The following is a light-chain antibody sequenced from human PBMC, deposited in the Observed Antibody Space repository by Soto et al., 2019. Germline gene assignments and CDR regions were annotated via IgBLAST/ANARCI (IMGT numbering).Light chain of an antibody. V-gene: IGKV1-5*03. CDR3: QQYNSYSWT. J-gene: IGKJ1*01. CDR1: QSISSW. CDR2: KAS. Sequence: DIQMTQSPSTLSASVGDRVTITCRASQSISSWLAWYQQKPVKAPKLLIYKASSLESGVPSRFSGSGSGTELTLTISSLQPDDFATYYCQQYNSYSWTFGQGTKVEIK.